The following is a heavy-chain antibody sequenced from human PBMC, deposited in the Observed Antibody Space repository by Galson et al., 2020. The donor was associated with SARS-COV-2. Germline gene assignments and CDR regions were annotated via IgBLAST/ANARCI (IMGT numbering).Heavy chain of an antibody. V-gene: IGHV4-38-2*02. CDR2: IYQSGRS. J-gene: IGHJ4*02. CDR3: ARGLSFLVRVDY. D-gene: IGHD3-10*01. Sequence: SETLSLTCTVSGYSISSGYYWGWIRRSPGKGLEWIGSIYQSGRSLYSPSLTSRVSMSVDTSRNQFSLKLASVTAADTAVYYCARGLSFLVRVDYWGQGTRVTVSS. CDR1: GYSISSGYY.